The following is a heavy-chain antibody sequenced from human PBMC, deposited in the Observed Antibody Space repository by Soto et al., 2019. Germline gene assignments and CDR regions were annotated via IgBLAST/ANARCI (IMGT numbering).Heavy chain of an antibody. CDR2: IIPIFGTA. Sequence: QVQLVQSGAEVKKPGSSVKVSCKASGGTFSSYAISWVRQAPGQGLEWMGGIIPIFGTANYAQKFQGRVTITADESTSTAYMELSSLRSEDTAVYYCAREGGYCSGGSCYRRDYYYYGMDVWGPGTTVTVSS. J-gene: IGHJ6*02. CDR3: AREGGYCSGGSCYRRDYYYYGMDV. CDR1: GGTFSSYA. V-gene: IGHV1-69*01. D-gene: IGHD2-15*01.